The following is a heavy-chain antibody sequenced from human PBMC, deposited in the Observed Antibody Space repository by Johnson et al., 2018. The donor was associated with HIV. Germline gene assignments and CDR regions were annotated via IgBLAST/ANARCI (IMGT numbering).Heavy chain of an antibody. V-gene: IGHV3-30*04. CDR2: ISYDGRNK. CDR1: GFTFSTYA. Sequence: QVHLVESGGGVVQPGRSLRLSCAASGFTFSTYAMHWVRQVPGKGLEWVALISYDGRNKYYADSVKGRFTISIDNSKTTLFLHINSLRAEDTAVYYCARDRRSSFDIGGQGTMVA. J-gene: IGHJ3*02. CDR3: ARDRRSSFDI. D-gene: IGHD3-16*02.